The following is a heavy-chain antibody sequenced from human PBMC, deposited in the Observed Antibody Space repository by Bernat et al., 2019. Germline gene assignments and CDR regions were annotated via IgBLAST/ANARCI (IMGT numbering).Heavy chain of an antibody. Sequence: QLQLQESGSGLVKPSQTLSLTCAVSGGSISSGGYSWSWIRQPPGKGLEWIGYIYHSGSTYYNPSLKSRVTISVDRSKNQFSLKLSSVTAADTAVYYCARGSWIRQKYCSGGSCYGWFDPWGQGTLVTVSS. D-gene: IGHD2-15*01. CDR2: IYHSGST. J-gene: IGHJ5*02. CDR3: ARGSWIRQKYCSGGSCYGWFDP. CDR1: GGSISSGGYS. V-gene: IGHV4-30-2*01.